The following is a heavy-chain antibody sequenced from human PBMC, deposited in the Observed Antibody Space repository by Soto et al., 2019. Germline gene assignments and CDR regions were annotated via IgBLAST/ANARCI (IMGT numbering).Heavy chain of an antibody. CDR3: ARGIPTDYGHAHYFDY. D-gene: IGHD4-17*01. CDR2: IIPILGIA. Sequence: ASVKVSCKASGGTFSSYTISWVRQAPGQGLEWMGRIIPILGIANYAQKFQGRVTITADKSTSTAYMELSSLRSEDTAVYYCARGIPTDYGHAHYFDYWGQGTLVTVSS. J-gene: IGHJ4*02. CDR1: GGTFSSYT. V-gene: IGHV1-69*02.